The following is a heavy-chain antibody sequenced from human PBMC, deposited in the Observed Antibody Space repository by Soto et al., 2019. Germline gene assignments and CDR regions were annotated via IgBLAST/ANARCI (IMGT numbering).Heavy chain of an antibody. D-gene: IGHD3-22*01. CDR3: ARSIPGGYHYYYGMDV. V-gene: IGHV3-13*04. Sequence: PGGSLRLSCAASGFTFSSYDMQWVRQATGKGLEWVSAIGTAGDTYYPGSVKGRFTISRENAKNSLYLQMNSLRAGDTAVYYCARSIPGGYHYYYGMDVWGQGNTVTVS. CDR2: IGTAGDT. CDR1: GFTFSSYD. J-gene: IGHJ6*02.